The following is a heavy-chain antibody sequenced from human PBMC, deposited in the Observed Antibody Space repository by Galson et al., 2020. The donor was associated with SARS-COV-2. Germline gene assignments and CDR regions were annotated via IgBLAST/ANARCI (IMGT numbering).Heavy chain of an antibody. CDR2: FGGSAAST. CDR3: AKALIGSWSGRWAASPLDS. Sequence: GGSLRLSCAASGFTSGKYGMTWVRQAPGTGLEWVSLFGGSAASTYYADVVKGRFTVSGDPSKSTLFLQMDSLRAEDTAVYYCAKALIGSWSGRWAASPLDSWGQGTLVTVSS. D-gene: IGHD3-3*01. CDR1: GFTSGKYG. V-gene: IGHV3-23*01. J-gene: IGHJ5*01.